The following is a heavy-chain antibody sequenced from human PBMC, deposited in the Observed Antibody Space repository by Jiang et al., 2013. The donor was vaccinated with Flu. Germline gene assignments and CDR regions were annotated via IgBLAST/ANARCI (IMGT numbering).Heavy chain of an antibody. CDR3: ARGDKLWGKVIDY. CDR1: GGSFSGYH. Sequence: LLKPSETLSLTCAVYGGSFSGYHWSWIRQPPGKGLEWIGEINHSGSTNYNPSLKSRVTILVDTSKNQFSLKLSSVTAADTAVYYCARGDKLWGKVIDYWGQGTRVTVST. J-gene: IGHJ4*02. CDR2: INHSGST. D-gene: IGHD3-16*01. V-gene: IGHV4-34*01.